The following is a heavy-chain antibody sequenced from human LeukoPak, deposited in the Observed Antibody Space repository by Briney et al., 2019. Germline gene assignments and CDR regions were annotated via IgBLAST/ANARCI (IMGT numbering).Heavy chain of an antibody. CDR1: GGTFSSYA. V-gene: IGHV1-69*13. D-gene: IGHD6-13*01. CDR3: VRDRSGSSSWSPFDY. J-gene: IGHJ4*02. Sequence: GASVKVSCKASGGTFSSYAISWVRQAPGQGLEWMGGIIPIFGTANYAQKFQGRVTITADESTSTAYMELSSLRSEDTAVYYCVRDRSGSSSWSPFDYWGQGTLVTVSS. CDR2: IIPIFGTA.